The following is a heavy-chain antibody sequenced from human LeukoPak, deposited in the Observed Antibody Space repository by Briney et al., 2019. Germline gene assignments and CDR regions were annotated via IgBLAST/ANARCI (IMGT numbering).Heavy chain of an antibody. CDR1: GYSFTSYW. Sequence: VESLKISCKGSGYSFTSYWIGWVRQMPGKGLEWMGIIYPGDSDTRYSPSFQGQVTISADKSISTAYLQWSSLKASDTAMYYCARTSTGTSPYDAFDIWGQGTMVTVSS. V-gene: IGHV5-51*01. CDR3: ARTSTGTSPYDAFDI. CDR2: IYPGDSDT. D-gene: IGHD1-1*01. J-gene: IGHJ3*02.